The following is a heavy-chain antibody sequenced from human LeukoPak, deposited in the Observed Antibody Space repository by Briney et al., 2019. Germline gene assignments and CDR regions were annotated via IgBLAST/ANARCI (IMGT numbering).Heavy chain of an antibody. Sequence: SETLSLTCTVSGGSISSYYWSWIRQPPGKGLEWIGYIYYSGSTNYNPSLKSRVTISVDTSKNQFSLKLYSVTAADTAVYYCARDSSGWSLFDYWGQGILVTVSS. D-gene: IGHD6-19*01. CDR2: IYYSGST. V-gene: IGHV4-59*01. CDR1: GGSISSYY. CDR3: ARDSSGWSLFDY. J-gene: IGHJ4*02.